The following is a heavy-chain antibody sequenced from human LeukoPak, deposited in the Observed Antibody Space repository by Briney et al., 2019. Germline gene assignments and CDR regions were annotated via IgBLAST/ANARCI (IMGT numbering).Heavy chain of an antibody. CDR2: TYYSGST. CDR3: ARVMGEDYDYVWGSYRYWAFDI. CDR1: GGSISSSSYY. V-gene: IGHV4-39*07. Sequence: KPSETLSLTCTVSGGSISSSSYYWGWIRQPPGKGLEWIGSTYYSGSTYYNPSLKSRVTISVDTSKNQFSLKLSSVTAADTAVYYCARVMGEDYDYVWGSYRYWAFDIWGQGTMVTVSS. D-gene: IGHD3-16*02. J-gene: IGHJ3*02.